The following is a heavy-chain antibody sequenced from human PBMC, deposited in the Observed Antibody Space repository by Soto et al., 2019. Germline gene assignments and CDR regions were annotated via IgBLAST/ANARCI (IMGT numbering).Heavy chain of an antibody. Sequence: GGSLRLSCTASGFTFGDYAMSWFRQAPGKGLEWVGFIRSKAYGGTTEYTASVKGRFTISRDDSKSIAYLQMNSLKTEDTAVYYCTRDFDGLHYYYYGMDVWGQGTTVTVSS. CDR2: IRSKAYGGTT. D-gene: IGHD3-9*01. V-gene: IGHV3-49*01. J-gene: IGHJ6*02. CDR1: GFTFGDYA. CDR3: TRDFDGLHYYYYGMDV.